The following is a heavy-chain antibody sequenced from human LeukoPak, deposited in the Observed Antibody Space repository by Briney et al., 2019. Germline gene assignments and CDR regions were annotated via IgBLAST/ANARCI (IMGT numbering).Heavy chain of an antibody. CDR2: INHSGST. Sequence: SETLSLTCAVYGGSFSGYYWSWIRQPPGKGLEWIGEINHSGSTNYNPSLKSRVTIPVDTSKNQFSLKLSSVTAADTAVYYCARASNTGITGTDFDYWGQGTLVTVSS. V-gene: IGHV4-34*01. D-gene: IGHD1-20*01. J-gene: IGHJ4*02. CDR3: ARASNTGITGTDFDY. CDR1: GGSFSGYY.